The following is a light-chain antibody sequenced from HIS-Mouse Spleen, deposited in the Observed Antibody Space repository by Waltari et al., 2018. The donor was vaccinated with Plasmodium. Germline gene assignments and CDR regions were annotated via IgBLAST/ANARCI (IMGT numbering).Light chain of an antibody. Sequence: EIVMTQSPATLSVSPGQRATLSCRASQSVSSNLARYQQKPGQAPRPLIYGASTRANGIPARFSGSGSGTEFTLTISSLQSEDFAVNYCQQYNNWPFTFGPGTKVDIK. CDR2: GAS. CDR1: QSVSSN. J-gene: IGKJ3*01. CDR3: QQYNNWPFT. V-gene: IGKV3-15*01.